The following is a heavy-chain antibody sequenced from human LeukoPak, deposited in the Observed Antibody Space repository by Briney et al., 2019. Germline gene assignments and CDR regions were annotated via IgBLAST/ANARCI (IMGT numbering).Heavy chain of an antibody. J-gene: IGHJ3*02. CDR1: GFTFSGSA. D-gene: IGHD4-17*01. CDR3: TRYGDYDDAFDI. V-gene: IGHV3-73*01. CDR2: IRSRPNNYAT. Sequence: GGSLKLSCAASGFTFSGSAMHWVRQASGKGLEWVGRIRSRPNNYATASAASLKGRFTISRDDSKNTAYLQMNSLKTEDTAVYYCTRYGDYDDAFDIWGQGTMVTVSS.